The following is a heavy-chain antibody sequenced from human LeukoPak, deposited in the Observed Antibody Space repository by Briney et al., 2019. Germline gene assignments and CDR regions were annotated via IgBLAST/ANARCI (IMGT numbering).Heavy chain of an antibody. J-gene: IGHJ6*02. Sequence: GASVKVSCKASGYTFTSYGISWVRQAPGQGLEWMGWISAYNGNTNYAQKLQGRVTMTTDTSTSTAYMELRSLRSDDTAVYYCARVAGSGRPLYYYGMDVWGQGTTVTVSS. D-gene: IGHD1-26*01. CDR2: ISAYNGNT. CDR1: GYTFTSYG. V-gene: IGHV1-18*01. CDR3: ARVAGSGRPLYYYGMDV.